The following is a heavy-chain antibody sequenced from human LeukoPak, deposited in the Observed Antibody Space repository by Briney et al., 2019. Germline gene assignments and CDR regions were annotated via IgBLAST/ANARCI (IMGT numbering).Heavy chain of an antibody. Sequence: GSLRLSCAASGFTFDDYGMSWVRQAPGKGLEWVSGINWNGGSTGYADSVKGRFTISRDNAKNSLYLQMNSLRAEDTALYYCARDLGEYSSSWFDYWGQETLVTVSS. J-gene: IGHJ4*02. CDR2: INWNGGST. V-gene: IGHV3-20*04. CDR3: ARDLGEYSSSWFDY. D-gene: IGHD6-13*01. CDR1: GFTFDDYG.